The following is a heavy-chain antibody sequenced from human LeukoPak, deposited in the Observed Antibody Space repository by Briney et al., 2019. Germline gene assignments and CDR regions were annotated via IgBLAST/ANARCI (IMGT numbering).Heavy chain of an antibody. D-gene: IGHD6-13*01. Sequence: EASVKVSCKASGYTFTGYYMHWVRQAPGQGLEWMGWINPNSGGTNYAQKFQGRVTMTRDTSISTAYMELSRLRSDDTAVYYCARGYSSSWYAVSFDYWGQGTLVTVSS. CDR2: INPNSGGT. CDR3: ARGYSSSWYAVSFDY. J-gene: IGHJ4*02. V-gene: IGHV1-2*02. CDR1: GYTFTGYY.